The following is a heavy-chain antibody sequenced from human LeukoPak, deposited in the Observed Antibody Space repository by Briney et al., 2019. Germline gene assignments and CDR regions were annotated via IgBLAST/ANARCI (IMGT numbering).Heavy chain of an antibody. V-gene: IGHV4-34*01. CDR3: ARPRITMVRGAFGY. Sequence: PSETLSLTCAVYGGSFSGYYWSWIRQPPGKGLEWIGEINHSGSTNYNPSLKSRVTISVDTSKNQFSLKLSSVTAADTAVYYCARPRITMVRGAFGYWGQGTLVTVSS. D-gene: IGHD3-10*01. J-gene: IGHJ4*02. CDR2: INHSGST. CDR1: GGSFSGYY.